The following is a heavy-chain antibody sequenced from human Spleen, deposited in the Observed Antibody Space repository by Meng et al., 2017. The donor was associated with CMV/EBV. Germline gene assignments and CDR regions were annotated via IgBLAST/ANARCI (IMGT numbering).Heavy chain of an antibody. J-gene: IGHJ6*02. CDR2: IYSGGDT. V-gene: IGHV3-53*01. D-gene: IGHD3-10*01. CDR1: GFAVSNNY. CDR3: ARFRRLGSLYGMDV. Sequence: GGSLRLSCAASGFAVSNNYMSWVRQGPGKGLEWVSIIYSGGDTYYADSVKGRLTISRDNSKNTLYLQMNSLRVEDTAVYYCARFRRLGSLYGMDVWGQGTTVTVSS.